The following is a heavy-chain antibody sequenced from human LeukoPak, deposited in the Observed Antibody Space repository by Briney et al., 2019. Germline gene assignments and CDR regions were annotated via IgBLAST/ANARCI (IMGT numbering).Heavy chain of an antibody. CDR3: AKRGKVATKEFDS. CDR1: GFTLSSSP. CDR2: ILGDGDRT. J-gene: IGHJ4*02. Sequence: GGSLRLSCAASGFTLSSSPMSWVRQAPGKGLEWVSHILGDGDRTYYAESVKGRFTISRDNSKNTLYLQMNSLRAEDTATYFCAKRGKVATKEFDSWGQGTLVTVSS. D-gene: IGHD1-1*01. V-gene: IGHV3-23*01.